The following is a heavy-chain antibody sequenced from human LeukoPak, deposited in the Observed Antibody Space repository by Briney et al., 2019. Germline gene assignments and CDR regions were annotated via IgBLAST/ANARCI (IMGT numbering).Heavy chain of an antibody. V-gene: IGHV3-23*01. CDR3: AKGRSGVSSAAINY. J-gene: IGHJ4*02. D-gene: IGHD2-2*01. Sequence: GGSLRLSCAASGFTFSSYAMSWGRQPPGKGLGWVEPISGSGDITSYADSVKGRFTNSRDNSKNTLHLQMNSLRAEDTAVYSCAKGRSGVSSAAINYWGQGTLVTVSS. CDR1: GFTFSSYA. CDR2: ISGSGDIT.